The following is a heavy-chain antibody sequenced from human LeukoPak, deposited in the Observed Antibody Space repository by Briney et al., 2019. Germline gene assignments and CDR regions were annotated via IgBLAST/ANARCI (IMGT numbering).Heavy chain of an antibody. CDR1: GFDFNYYD. V-gene: IGHV3-21*01. J-gene: IGHJ4*02. Sequence: IPGGSLRLSGVASGFDFNYYDMNWVRQAPGKGLEWVSSISSKSTYIDSADSTKGRFTISRDNANNSVFLQMSSLRPEDTAVYYCARRGGLSSGRGFDHWGQGTLVTVSS. CDR2: ISSKSTYI. CDR3: ARRGGLSSGRGFDH. D-gene: IGHD3-16*01.